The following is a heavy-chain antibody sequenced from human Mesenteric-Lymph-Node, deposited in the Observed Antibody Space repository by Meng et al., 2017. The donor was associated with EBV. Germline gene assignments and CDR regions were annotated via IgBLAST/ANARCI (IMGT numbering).Heavy chain of an antibody. CDR1: SGSINSGSYY. J-gene: IGHJ5*02. CDR2: IYYSGST. D-gene: IGHD3-10*01. CDR3: ARAHRVLFGELNWFDP. Sequence: QVQLQVSGHRLVKPSHTLSLTCAVSSGSINSGSYYWSWIRQPPGKGLEWIGYIYYSGSTYYNPSLKSRVTISVDTSKNQFSLKLKSVTAADTAVYYCARAHRVLFGELNWFDPWGQGTLVTVSS. V-gene: IGHV4-30-4*01.